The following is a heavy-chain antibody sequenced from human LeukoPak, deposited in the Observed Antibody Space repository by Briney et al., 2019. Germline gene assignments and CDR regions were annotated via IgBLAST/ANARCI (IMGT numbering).Heavy chain of an antibody. CDR3: ARSGSSDFDY. CDR2: IYYSGST. D-gene: IGHD6-6*01. CDR1: GGSISSSSYY. J-gene: IGHJ4*02. Sequence: SETLSLTCTVSGGSISSSSYYWGWIRQPPGKGLEWIGSIYYSGSTYYNPSLKSRVTISVDTSKNQFSLKLSSVTAADTAVYYCARSGSSDFDYWGQGTLVTVSS. V-gene: IGHV4-39*07.